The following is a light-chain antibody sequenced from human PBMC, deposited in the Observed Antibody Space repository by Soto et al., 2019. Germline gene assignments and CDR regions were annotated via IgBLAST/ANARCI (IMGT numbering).Light chain of an antibody. CDR2: GNS. J-gene: IGLJ3*02. V-gene: IGLV1-40*01. CDR1: SSNIGAGYD. Sequence: QSVLTQPPSVSGAPGQRVTISCTGSSSNIGAGYDVHWYQQLPGTAPKLLIYGNSNRPSGVPDRFSGSKSGTSASLAITGLQAEDEADYYCQSYDSSLSHWVFGGGTKSPS. CDR3: QSYDSSLSHWV.